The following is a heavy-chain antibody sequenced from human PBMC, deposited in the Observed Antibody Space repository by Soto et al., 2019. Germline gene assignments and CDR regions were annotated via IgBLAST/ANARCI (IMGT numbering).Heavy chain of an antibody. CDR2: IYYSGST. CDR1: GCSISSYY. CDR3: ARSVYGDFIGYYYYGMDV. J-gene: IGHJ6*02. Sequence: PSETLSLTCTVSGCSISSYYWSWIRQPPGKGLEWIGYIYYSGSTNYNPSLKSRVTISVDTSKNQFSLKLSSVTAADTAVYYCARSVYGDFIGYYYYGMDVWGQGTTVTVSS. D-gene: IGHD4-17*01. V-gene: IGHV4-59*01.